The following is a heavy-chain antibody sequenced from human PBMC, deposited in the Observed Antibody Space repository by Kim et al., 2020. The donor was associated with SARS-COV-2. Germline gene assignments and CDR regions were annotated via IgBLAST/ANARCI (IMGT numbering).Heavy chain of an antibody. V-gene: IGHV3-74*01. Sequence: GGSLRLSCAASGFSFSYYWMHWVRQAPGKGLEWLSRIKGDGSHKIYADSVRGRFTISRDNAKNTVYLQMNSLRAVDTAMYYCVRDGDHFNFDYWGQGALGTVSS. CDR1: GFSFSYYW. CDR2: IKGDGSHK. J-gene: IGHJ4*02. CDR3: VRDGDHFNFDY.